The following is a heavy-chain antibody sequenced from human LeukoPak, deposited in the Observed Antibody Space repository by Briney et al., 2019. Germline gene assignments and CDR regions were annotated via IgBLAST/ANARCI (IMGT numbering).Heavy chain of an antibody. CDR3: ARDPRLVAATWIDPFDI. J-gene: IGHJ3*02. CDR1: GFTFSSYE. D-gene: IGHD2-15*01. V-gene: IGHV3-48*01. Sequence: GGSLRLSCAASGFTFSSYEMNWVRQAPGKGLEWVSYISSSSSTIYYADSVKGRFTISRDNAKNSLYLQMNSLRAEDTAVYYCARDPRLVAATWIDPFDIWGQGTMVTVSS. CDR2: ISSSSSTI.